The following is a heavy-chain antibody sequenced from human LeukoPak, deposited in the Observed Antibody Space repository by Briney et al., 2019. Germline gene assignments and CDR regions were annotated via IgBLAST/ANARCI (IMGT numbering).Heavy chain of an antibody. CDR2: IYSGGST. J-gene: IGHJ4*02. D-gene: IGHD1-26*01. CDR3: ARDQGIVGATGDY. V-gene: IGHV3-53*01. CDR1: GFTVSSNY. Sequence: PGGSLRLSCAASGFTVSSNYMSWVRQAPGKGLEWVSVIYSGGSTYYADSVKGRFTISRDNSKNTLYLQMNSLRAEDTAVYYCARDQGIVGATGDYWGQGTLVTVSS.